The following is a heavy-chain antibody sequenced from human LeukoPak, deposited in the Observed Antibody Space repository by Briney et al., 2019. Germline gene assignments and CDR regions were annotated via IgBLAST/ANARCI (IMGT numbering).Heavy chain of an antibody. CDR1: VFTFSSYW. Sequence: HAGGSLGLSCAASVFTFSSYWMTWVRQAPGKGLEWVANIKQDGSEKYYVASVKGRFTIARDNAKNSLYLQMNSLRVEDTAVYYCVRPHRYCTRDSCYFDSWGQGIQVTVSS. D-gene: IGHD2-8*01. CDR2: IKQDGSEK. V-gene: IGHV3-7*01. CDR3: VRPHRYCTRDSCYFDS. J-gene: IGHJ4*02.